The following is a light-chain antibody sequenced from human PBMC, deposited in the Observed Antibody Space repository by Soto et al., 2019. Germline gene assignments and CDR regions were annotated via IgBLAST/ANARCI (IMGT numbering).Light chain of an antibody. CDR3: QSYASTLSARYG. CDR1: SSNIGANYD. CDR2: GNN. V-gene: IGLV1-40*01. J-gene: IGLJ1*01. Sequence: QSVLTQPPSVSGAPGQRVTISCTGSSSNIGANYDVHWYQHRPGTAPKLLISGNNNRPSGVPDRFSGSKSGTSASLAITGLQAEDEGDYYCQSYASTLSARYGFGTGPKVTVL.